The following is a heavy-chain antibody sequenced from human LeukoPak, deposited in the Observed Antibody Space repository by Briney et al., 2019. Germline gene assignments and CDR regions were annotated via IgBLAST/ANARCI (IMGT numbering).Heavy chain of an antibody. V-gene: IGHV1-46*01. Sequence: ASVKVSCKASGYTFTSYYMHWVRQAPGQGPEWMGIINPSGGSTSYAQKFQGRVTMTRDTSTSTVYMELSSLRSEDTAVYYCARGVRSNDFWSGYSTGYFDYWGQGTLVTVSS. CDR1: GYTFTSYY. CDR2: INPSGGST. CDR3: ARGVRSNDFWSGYSTGYFDY. D-gene: IGHD3-3*01. J-gene: IGHJ4*02.